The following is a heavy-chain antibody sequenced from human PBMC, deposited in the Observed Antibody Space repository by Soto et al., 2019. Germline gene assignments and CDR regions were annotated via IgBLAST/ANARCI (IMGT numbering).Heavy chain of an antibody. V-gene: IGHV3-66*01. D-gene: IGHD1-26*01. CDR2: IYSGGST. CDR3: AKDRRYPDDVFDV. CDR1: GFTFSSNY. Sequence: GGSLRLSCGASGFTFSSNYMSWVRQAPGKGLEWVSVIYSGGSTYYADSVKGRFTISRDNSKNTLYLQMNSLRAEDTAVYYCAKDRRYPDDVFDVWGQGTMVTVSS. J-gene: IGHJ3*01.